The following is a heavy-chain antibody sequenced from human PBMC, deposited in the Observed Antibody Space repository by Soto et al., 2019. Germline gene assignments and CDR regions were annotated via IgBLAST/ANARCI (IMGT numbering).Heavy chain of an antibody. CDR3: AKRSPYSSGWYSPIFDY. D-gene: IGHD6-13*01. J-gene: IGHJ4*02. CDR2: ISESGGST. Sequence: GGSLRLACAASGFSFSDYAMSWVRQAPGKGLEWVSVISESGGSTHYADSVRGRFTVSRDNSKNSLSLRVNSLRDEDTAVYFCAKRSPYSSGWYSPIFDYWGQGALVTVSS. V-gene: IGHV3-23*01. CDR1: GFSFSDYA.